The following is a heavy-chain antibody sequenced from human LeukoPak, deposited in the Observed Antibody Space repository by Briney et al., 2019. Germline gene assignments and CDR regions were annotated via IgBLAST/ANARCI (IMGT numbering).Heavy chain of an antibody. J-gene: IGHJ6*03. CDR3: ARRGRITMVRGVMGFYYYMDV. CDR2: IFTNGST. D-gene: IGHD3-10*01. V-gene: IGHV4-61*02. Sequence: PSETLSLTCAVPGDSISTGNYSWSWFRQPAGKGLEWLGRIFTNGSTNYNSSLTSRVTISVDTSKNQFSLKLSSVTAADTAVYYCARRGRITMVRGVMGFYYYMDVWGKGTTVTISS. CDR1: GDSISTGNYS.